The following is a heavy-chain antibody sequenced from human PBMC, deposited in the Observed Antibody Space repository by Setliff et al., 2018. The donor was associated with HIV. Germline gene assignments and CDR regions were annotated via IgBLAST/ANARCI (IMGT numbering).Heavy chain of an antibody. J-gene: IGHJ4*02. CDR2: IYYRGST. V-gene: IGHV4-59*01. CDR1: GGSISGYY. Sequence: SETLSLTCTVSGGSISGYYWSWIRQPPGKGQEWIGYIYYRGSTDYNPSLKSRVTISIDTSKNQFSLKLSSVTAADTAVYYCARSVDTTLVPAYYFDYWGQGTLVTVSS. CDR3: ARSVDTTLVPAYYFDY. D-gene: IGHD5-18*01.